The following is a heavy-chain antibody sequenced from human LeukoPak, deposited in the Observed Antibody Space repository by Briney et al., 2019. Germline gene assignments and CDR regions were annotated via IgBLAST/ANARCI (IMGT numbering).Heavy chain of an antibody. CDR2: INHSGST. CDR1: GGSFSGYY. Sequence: SETLSLNCAVYGGSFSGYYWSWIRQPPGKGLEWIGEINHSGSTNYNPSLKSRVTISVDTSKNQFSLKLSSVTAADTAVYYCARSAYYYGSGSADYWGQGTLVTVSS. D-gene: IGHD3-10*01. J-gene: IGHJ4*02. V-gene: IGHV4-34*01. CDR3: ARSAYYYGSGSADY.